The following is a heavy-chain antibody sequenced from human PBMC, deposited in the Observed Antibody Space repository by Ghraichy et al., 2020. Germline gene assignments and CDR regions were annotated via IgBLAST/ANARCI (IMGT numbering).Heavy chain of an antibody. CDR1: GFTFSEYV. V-gene: IGHV3-23*01. CDR2: ISGSGGDT. J-gene: IGHJ6*02. CDR3: AKGIAPGTTTISYYYNGMDV. D-gene: IGHD6-13*01. Sequence: GGSLRLSCVGSGFTFSEYVLSWVRQAPGKGLEWVSGISGSGGDTYYPDSVKGRFTISRDNSKNTLYLQMNNLRAEDTALYYCAKGIAPGTTTISYYYNGMDVWGQGTTVTVSS.